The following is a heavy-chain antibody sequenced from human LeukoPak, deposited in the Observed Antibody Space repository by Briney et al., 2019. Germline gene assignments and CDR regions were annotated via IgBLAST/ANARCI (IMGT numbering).Heavy chain of an antibody. D-gene: IGHD2-2*01. CDR2: INPNSGGT. V-gene: IGHV1-2*02. CDR1: GYTFTGFY. Sequence: GASVKVSCKASGYTFTGFYMHWVRQAPGQGLEWMGWINPNSGGTKYEQRFQGRVTMTRDTSISTAYMEPSSLSSDDTAVYYCARAVSTYCSTTKCYPGEGYWGQGSLVTVSS. J-gene: IGHJ4*02. CDR3: ARAVSTYCSTTKCYPGEGY.